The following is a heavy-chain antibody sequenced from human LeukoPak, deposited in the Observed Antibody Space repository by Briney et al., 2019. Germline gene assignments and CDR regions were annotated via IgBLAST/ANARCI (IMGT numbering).Heavy chain of an antibody. D-gene: IGHD2-21*02. Sequence: SETLSLTCTVSGGSISSYYWSWIRQPPGKGLEWIGYIYYSGSTNYNPSLKSRVTISVDTSKNQFSLKLSSVTAADTAVYYCARGRDRHIVVVTAIGGGFDYWGQGTLVTVSS. J-gene: IGHJ4*02. V-gene: IGHV4-59*12. CDR1: GGSISSYY. CDR3: ARGRDRHIVVVTAIGGGFDY. CDR2: IYYSGST.